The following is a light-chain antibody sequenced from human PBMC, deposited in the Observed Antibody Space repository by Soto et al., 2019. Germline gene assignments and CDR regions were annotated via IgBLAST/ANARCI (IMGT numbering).Light chain of an antibody. V-gene: IGKV1-17*01. Sequence: DIQMTQSPSSLSASVGDRVTITCRASQGIGNDLGWYQQKPGKAPKRLIYSSFILQSGVPSRFSGSGSGTAFTLTISSLQPEDFATYYCLQHKSYPLTFDQGTRLEIK. CDR3: LQHKSYPLT. CDR1: QGIGND. J-gene: IGKJ5*01. CDR2: SSF.